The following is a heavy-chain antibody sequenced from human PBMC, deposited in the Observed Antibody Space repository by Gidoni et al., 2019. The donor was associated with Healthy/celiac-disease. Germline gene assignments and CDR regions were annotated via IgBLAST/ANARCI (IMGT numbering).Heavy chain of an antibody. Sequence: EVQLLESGGGLVQPGGSLRLSCAASGFPFRSYAMSWVRQAPGKGLEWVSAISGSGGSTYYADSVKGRFTISRDNSKNTLYLQMNSLRAEDTAVYYCASILWFGELIDYWGQGTLVTVSS. CDR2: ISGSGGST. D-gene: IGHD3-10*01. J-gene: IGHJ4*02. CDR1: GFPFRSYA. CDR3: ASILWFGELIDY. V-gene: IGHV3-23*01.